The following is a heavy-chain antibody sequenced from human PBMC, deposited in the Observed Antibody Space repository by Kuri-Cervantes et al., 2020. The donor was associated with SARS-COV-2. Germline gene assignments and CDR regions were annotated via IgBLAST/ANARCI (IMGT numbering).Heavy chain of an antibody. Sequence: SETLSLTCTLSGGSISGYYWSWIRQSAGKGLEFIGRVYSSGGTNYNPSLESRVTMSIDTAKNQVSLRLTSVTAADTAVYYCARGILGDDSIRYGMDVWGQGTSVTVSS. CDR2: VYSSGGT. CDR3: ARGILGDDSIRYGMDV. CDR1: GGSISGYY. D-gene: IGHD2/OR15-2a*01. V-gene: IGHV4-4*07. J-gene: IGHJ6*02.